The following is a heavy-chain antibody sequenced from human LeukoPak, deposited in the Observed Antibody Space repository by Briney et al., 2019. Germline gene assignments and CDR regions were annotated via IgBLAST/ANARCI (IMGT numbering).Heavy chain of an antibody. V-gene: IGHV5-51*01. D-gene: IGHD6-13*01. J-gene: IGHJ4*02. CDR2: IYPGDSDT. Sequence: GESLKISCKGSGYSFTSYWIGWVRQMPGKGLEWMGIIYPGDSDTRYSPSFQGQVTISADKSISTAYLQWSSLKASDTAMYYCARSAGHGSSWSPSYFDYWGQGTLVTVSS. CDR3: ARSAGHGSSWSPSYFDY. CDR1: GYSFTSYW.